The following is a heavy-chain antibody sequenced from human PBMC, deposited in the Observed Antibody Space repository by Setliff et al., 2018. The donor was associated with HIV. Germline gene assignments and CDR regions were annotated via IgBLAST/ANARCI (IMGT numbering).Heavy chain of an antibody. V-gene: IGHV1-18*04. Sequence: GASVKVSCKASGYTFTNYYMHWVRQAPGQGLEWMGWISVYNGKIDYAQKFQGRVTMTEDTSTDTAYMELSSLRSEDTAVYYCATDPRPGVGELSDFQHWGQGTLVTVSS. CDR2: ISVYNGKI. CDR1: GYTFTNYY. CDR3: ATDPRPGVGELSDFQH. J-gene: IGHJ1*01. D-gene: IGHD3-10*01.